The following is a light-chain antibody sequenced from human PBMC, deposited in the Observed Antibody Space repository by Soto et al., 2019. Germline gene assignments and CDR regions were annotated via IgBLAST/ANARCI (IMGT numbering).Light chain of an antibody. CDR2: GVS. CDR3: LQYGSSPWT. V-gene: IGKV3-20*01. Sequence: EIVLTQSPGTLSLSPGVRATLSCRASQSVSSNYLAWYQQKPGQAPRLLMYGVSSRATGIPDRFSGSGSGTDFTLTISRLEPEDFAVYYCLQYGSSPWTFGQGTKVEIK. CDR1: QSVSSNY. J-gene: IGKJ1*01.